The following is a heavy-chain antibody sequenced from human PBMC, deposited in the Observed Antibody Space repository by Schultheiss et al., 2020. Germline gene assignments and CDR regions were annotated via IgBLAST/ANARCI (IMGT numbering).Heavy chain of an antibody. CDR2: IQHNGNT. J-gene: IGHJ4*02. D-gene: IGHD5-18*01. Sequence: SETLSLTCAVYGGSFSGYYWSWIRQPPGKGLEWIGEIQHNGNTNYNPSLKSRVTISVDTSKNQFSLKLSSVTAADTAVYYCAREDTVMVANDYWGQGTLVTVSS. V-gene: IGHV4-34*01. CDR1: GGSFSGYY. CDR3: AREDTVMVANDY.